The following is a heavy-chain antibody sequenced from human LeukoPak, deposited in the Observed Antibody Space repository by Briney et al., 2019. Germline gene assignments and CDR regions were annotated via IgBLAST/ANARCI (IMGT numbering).Heavy chain of an antibody. D-gene: IGHD3-16*01. CDR3: ATVTVVTFGGTATPTKLTEYFDY. Sequence: ASVKVSCKASGYTFTNYDINWVRQATGQGLEWMGWMNPNSGNTGYGQKFQGRVTMTEDTSTDTAYMELSSLRSEDTAVYYCATVTVVTFGGTATPTKLTEYFDYWGQGTLVTVSS. CDR2: MNPNSGNT. V-gene: IGHV1-8*02. J-gene: IGHJ4*02. CDR1: GYTFTNYD.